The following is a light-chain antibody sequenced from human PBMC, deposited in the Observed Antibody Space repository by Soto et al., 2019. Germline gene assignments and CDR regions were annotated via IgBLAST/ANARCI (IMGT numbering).Light chain of an antibody. V-gene: IGKV1-9*01. CDR1: QGISSY. Sequence: IQLTQSPSSLSASVGDRVTITYRASQGISSYLGWYQQKPGKAPKLLIYGASTLKSGVPSRFSGSGSGTEFTLTISSLQPEDFATYYCQGHSTYPRTFGPGTKVDIK. CDR2: GAS. J-gene: IGKJ1*01. CDR3: QGHSTYPRT.